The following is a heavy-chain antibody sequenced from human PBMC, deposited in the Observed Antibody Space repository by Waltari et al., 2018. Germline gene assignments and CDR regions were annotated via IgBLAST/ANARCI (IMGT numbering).Heavy chain of an antibody. CDR2: VRGDGKT. CDR3: ARDRGRGLYLDT. CDR1: GDSMSTSDY. D-gene: IGHD1-1*01. V-gene: IGHV4-4*02. J-gene: IGHJ4*02. Sequence: QLQLQESGPGLVKPSGPLSLICAVSGDSMSTSDYWSWVRQPPGKGLEWIGQVRGDGKTNYNPSFASRGTMSLDTSTYHFALKLTSATAADTALYYCARDRGRGLYLDTWGQGTLVTVSP.